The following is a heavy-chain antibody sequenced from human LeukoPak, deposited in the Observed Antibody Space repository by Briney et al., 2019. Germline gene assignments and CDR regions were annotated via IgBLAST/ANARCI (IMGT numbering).Heavy chain of an antibody. D-gene: IGHD3-3*01. Sequence: GMSLRLSCAASGFTFSSYWMSWVRQAPGKGLEWVANIKQDGSEKYYVDSVKGRFTISRDNAKNSLYLQMNSLRAEDTAVYYCAREDFWSGYYSAGASDIWGQGTMVTVSS. CDR3: AREDFWSGYYSAGASDI. V-gene: IGHV3-7*01. CDR1: GFTFSSYW. CDR2: IKQDGSEK. J-gene: IGHJ3*02.